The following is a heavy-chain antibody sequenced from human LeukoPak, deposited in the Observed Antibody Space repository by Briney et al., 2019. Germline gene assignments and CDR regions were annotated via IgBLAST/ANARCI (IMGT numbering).Heavy chain of an antibody. CDR2: ISGSGGST. V-gene: IGHV3-23*01. CDR1: GFTFSSYA. D-gene: IGHD1-26*01. CDR3: AKDSGSYSDY. J-gene: IGHJ4*02. Sequence: GGSLRLSSAASGFTFSSYAMSWVRQAPGKGLEWVSAISGSGGSTYYADSVKGRSTISRDNSKNTLYLQMNSLRAKDTAVYYCAKDSGSYSDYWGQGTLVTVSS.